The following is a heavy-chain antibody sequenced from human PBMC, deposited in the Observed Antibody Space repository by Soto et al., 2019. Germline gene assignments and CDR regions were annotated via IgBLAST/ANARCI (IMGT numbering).Heavy chain of an antibody. J-gene: IGHJ4*02. D-gene: IGHD2-2*01. CDR1: GGSISSGDYY. CDR3: ARAPYCTSTSCYWDY. CDR2: IYYSGST. V-gene: IGHV4-30-4*01. Sequence: PSETLSLTCTVSGGSISSGDYYWSWIRQPPGKGLEWIGYIYYSGSTYYNPSLKSRVTISVDTSKNQFSLKLSSVTAADTAVYYCARAPYCTSTSCYWDYRGQGTLVTVSS.